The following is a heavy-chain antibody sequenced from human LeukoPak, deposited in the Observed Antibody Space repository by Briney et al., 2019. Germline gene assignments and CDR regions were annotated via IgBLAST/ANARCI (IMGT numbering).Heavy chain of an antibody. CDR1: GFTFSSYG. D-gene: IGHD5-18*01. CDR3: AREEQLWLKAFDI. J-gene: IGHJ3*02. CDR2: INSDGSST. V-gene: IGHV3-74*01. Sequence: GGSLRLSCAASGFTFSSYGMHWVRQAPGKGLVWVSRINSDGSSTSYADSVKGRFTISRDNAKNTLYLQMNSLRAEDTAVYYCAREEQLWLKAFDIWGQGTMVTVSS.